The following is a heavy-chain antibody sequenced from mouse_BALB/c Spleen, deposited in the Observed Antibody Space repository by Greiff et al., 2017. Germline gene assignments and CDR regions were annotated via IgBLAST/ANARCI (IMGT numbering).Heavy chain of an antibody. Sequence: EVKLVESGGGLVQPGGSLKLSCAASGFTFSSYYMSWVRQTPEKRLELVAAINSNGGSTYYPDTVKGRFTISRDNAKNTLYLQMSSLKSEDTALYYCARRGYGSSYYYFDYWGQGTTLTVSS. J-gene: IGHJ2*01. CDR3: ARRGYGSSYYYFDY. CDR1: GFTFSSYY. V-gene: IGHV5-6-2*01. D-gene: IGHD1-1*01. CDR2: INSNGGST.